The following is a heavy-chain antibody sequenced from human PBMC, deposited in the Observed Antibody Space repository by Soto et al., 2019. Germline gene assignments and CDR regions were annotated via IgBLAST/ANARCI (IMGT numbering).Heavy chain of an antibody. D-gene: IGHD1-1*01. CDR1: GGTFSSYA. Sequence: QVQLVQSGAEVKKPGSSVKVSCKASGGTFSSYAISWVRQAPGQGLEWMGGIIPIFGTANYAQKFQGRVTITADDSTSTAYMGLSSLRSEDTAVYYCATTRPDYYYYGMDVWGQGTTVTVSS. V-gene: IGHV1-69*01. CDR3: ATTRPDYYYYGMDV. CDR2: IIPIFGTA. J-gene: IGHJ6*02.